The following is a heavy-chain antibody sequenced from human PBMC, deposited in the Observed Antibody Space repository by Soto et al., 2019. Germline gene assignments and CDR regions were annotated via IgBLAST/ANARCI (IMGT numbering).Heavy chain of an antibody. V-gene: IGHV3-30-3*01. D-gene: IGHD6-19*01. CDR2: ISYDGSNK. CDR1: GFTFSSYA. CDR3: ARGGAVAGTVFRY. J-gene: IGHJ4*02. Sequence: GGSLRLSCAASGFTFSSYAMHWVRQAPGKGLEWVAVISYDGSNKYYADSVKGRFTISRDNSKNTLYLQMNSLRAEDTAVYYCARGGAVAGTVFRYWGKGTLVTVYS.